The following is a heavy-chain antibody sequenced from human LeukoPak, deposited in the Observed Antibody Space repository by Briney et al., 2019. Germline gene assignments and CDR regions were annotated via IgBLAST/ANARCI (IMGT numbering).Heavy chain of an antibody. Sequence: SSETLSLTCTISGGSISSSSYYWGWLRQPPGKGLEWIGSIYYSGSTYYNPSLKSRVTISVDTSKIQFSLKLSSVTAADTAVYYCARLGGSITGTKLIYYGMDVWGQGTTVTVSS. CDR2: IYYSGST. CDR1: GGSISSSSYY. J-gene: IGHJ6*02. CDR3: ARLGGSITGTKLIYYGMDV. D-gene: IGHD1-7*01. V-gene: IGHV4-39*01.